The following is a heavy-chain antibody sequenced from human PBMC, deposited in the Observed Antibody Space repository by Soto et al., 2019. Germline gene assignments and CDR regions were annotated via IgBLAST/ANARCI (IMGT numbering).Heavy chain of an antibody. CDR3: ARDCSSTRCDS. D-gene: IGHD2-2*02. J-gene: IGHJ4*02. CDR2: FSGSGSGT. Sequence: EVQLLESGGGLVQPGGSLRLSCAASGFTFSSYAMSWVRQAPGKGLEWVSAFSGSGSGTYYAESVKGRFTISRDNSKNTLYLQMNSLRAEDTAVYYCARDCSSTRCDSWGQGTLVTVSS. V-gene: IGHV3-23*01. CDR1: GFTFSSYA.